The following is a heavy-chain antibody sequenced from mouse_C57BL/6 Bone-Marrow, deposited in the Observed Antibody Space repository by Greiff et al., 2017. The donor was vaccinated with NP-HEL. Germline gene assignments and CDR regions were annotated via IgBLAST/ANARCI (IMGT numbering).Heavy chain of an antibody. D-gene: IGHD1-2*01. J-gene: IGHJ4*01. CDR2: ISSGGSYT. V-gene: IGHV5-6*01. CDR3: ARPAGYAMDY. Sequence: EVNLVESGGDLVKPGGSLKLSCAASGFTFSSYGMSWVRQTPDKRLEWVATISSGGSYTYYPDSVKGRFTISRDNAKNTLYLQMSSLKSEDTAMYYCARPAGYAMDYWGQGTSVTVSS. CDR1: GFTFSSYG.